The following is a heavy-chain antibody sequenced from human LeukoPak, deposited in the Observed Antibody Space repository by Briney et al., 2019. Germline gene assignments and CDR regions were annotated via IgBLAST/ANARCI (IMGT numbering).Heavy chain of an antibody. Sequence: GGSLRLSCAASGFTFSSYGMHWVRQAPGKGLEWVSYISSSSSTIYYADSVKGRFTISRDNAKNSLYLQMNSLRAEDTAVYYCARGIYYDSSGYYDYWGQGTLVTVSS. V-gene: IGHV3-48*01. CDR3: ARGIYYDSSGYYDY. CDR2: ISSSSSTI. CDR1: GFTFSSYG. J-gene: IGHJ4*02. D-gene: IGHD3-22*01.